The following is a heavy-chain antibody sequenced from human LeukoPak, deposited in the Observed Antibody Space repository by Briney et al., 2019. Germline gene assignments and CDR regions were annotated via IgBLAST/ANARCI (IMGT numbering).Heavy chain of an antibody. Sequence: SETLSLTCAVSGGSISSSNWWSWVRQPPGKGLEWIGEIYHSGSTNYNPSLKSRVTISVDTSKNQFSLNLSSVTAADTAMYYCARAVGTSRNFFDYWGQGTLVTVSS. CDR1: GGSISSSNW. J-gene: IGHJ4*02. CDR3: ARAVGTSRNFFDY. CDR2: IYHSGST. V-gene: IGHV4-4*02. D-gene: IGHD4-23*01.